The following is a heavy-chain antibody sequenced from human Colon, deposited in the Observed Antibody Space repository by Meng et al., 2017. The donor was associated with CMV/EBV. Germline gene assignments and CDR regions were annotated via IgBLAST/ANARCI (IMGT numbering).Heavy chain of an antibody. CDR2: ISGSGRNT. CDR1: GFTFSNYA. Sequence: GGSLRLSCAASGFTFSNYAISWVRQAPGKGLEWVSGISGSGRNTYYLDSVRGRFTISRDNSKRTVFLQMNSLRAGDTAVYYCAKEGMPASIPYFGTWGQGTLVTVSS. V-gene: IGHV3-23*01. D-gene: IGHD2-2*01. J-gene: IGHJ4*02. CDR3: AKEGMPASIPYFGT.